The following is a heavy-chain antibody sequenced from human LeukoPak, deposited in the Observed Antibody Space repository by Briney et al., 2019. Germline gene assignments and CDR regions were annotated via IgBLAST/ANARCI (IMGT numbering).Heavy chain of an antibody. CDR1: GYTFTSYG. D-gene: IGHD3-3*01. CDR2: ISAYNGNT. J-gene: IGHJ4*02. V-gene: IGHV1-18*01. CDR3: ARWVSHDFWSGYSFDY. Sequence: GASVKVSCKASGYTFTSYGISWVRQAPGQGLEWMGWISAYNGNTNYAQKLQGRVTMTTDTSTSTAYKELRSLRSDDTAVYYCARWVSHDFWSGYSFDYWGQGTLVTVSS.